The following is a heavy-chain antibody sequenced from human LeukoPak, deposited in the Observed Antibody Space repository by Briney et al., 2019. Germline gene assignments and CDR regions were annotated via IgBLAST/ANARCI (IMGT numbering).Heavy chain of an antibody. CDR2: ISGSGANT. D-gene: IGHD6-13*01. J-gene: IGHJ4*02. CDR1: GFTFSSYA. V-gene: IGHV3-23*01. Sequence: EGSLRLSCAASGFTFSSYAMTWVRHAPGKGLEWVSAISGSGANTYYADSVKGRFTISRDNSKNTLYLQMNSLRAEDTAVYYCAKGVLYSSSWYNALDYWGQGTLVTVSS. CDR3: AKGVLYSSSWYNALDY.